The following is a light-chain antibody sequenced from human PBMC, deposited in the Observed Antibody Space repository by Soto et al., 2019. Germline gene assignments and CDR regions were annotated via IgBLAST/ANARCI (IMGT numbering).Light chain of an antibody. CDR2: GAS. CDR3: QQYGSSSFT. V-gene: IGKV3-20*01. J-gene: IGKJ2*01. CDR1: HSVASTY. Sequence: EIVLTQSPATLSLSPGEGATLSCRASHSVASTYLAWYQQKPGLAPRLIIYGASNRASGTPDRFSGGGSGTDFTLTISRLEPEDFAVYYCQQYGSSSFTFGQGTKLEI.